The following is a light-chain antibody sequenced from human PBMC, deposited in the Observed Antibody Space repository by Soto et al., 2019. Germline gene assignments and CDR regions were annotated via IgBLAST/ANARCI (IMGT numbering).Light chain of an antibody. V-gene: IGLV2-8*01. Sequence: ALTQPPSASGSPGQSVSISCTGTSSDIGAYNFVSWYQQHPGKAPRLMIYGVSKRPSGVPDRFSGSKSGNTASLTVSGLQAEDEADYYCSSYAGSNNYVVFGGGTKLTVL. CDR1: SSDIGAYNF. CDR3: SSYAGSNNYVV. J-gene: IGLJ2*01. CDR2: GVS.